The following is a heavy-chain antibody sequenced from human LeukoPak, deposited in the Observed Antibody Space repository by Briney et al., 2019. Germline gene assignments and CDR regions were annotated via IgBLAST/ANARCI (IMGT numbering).Heavy chain of an antibody. D-gene: IGHD2-21*02. CDR2: INPHSGGT. V-gene: IGHV1-2*02. Sequence: ASVKVSCKASGFTFTAYYILWVRQAPGQGLEWMGYINPHSGGTSSPQKFQGRVTMTTDTSISAAYMELSSLISDDTAMYYCVREGNELLSKNFDYWGQGTLVTVSS. CDR1: GFTFTAYY. CDR3: VREGNELLSKNFDY. J-gene: IGHJ4*02.